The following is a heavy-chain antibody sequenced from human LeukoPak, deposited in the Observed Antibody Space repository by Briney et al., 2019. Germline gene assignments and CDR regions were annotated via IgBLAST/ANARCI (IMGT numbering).Heavy chain of an antibody. CDR2: IASDGSNT. CDR3: ASYGGQQPL. Sequence: GGSLRLSCAASGFTFSSYRMLWLPHAPGKGRVWVSRIASDGSNTPYADSVKGRFTISRDNAKNTLYLQMNSLRADDTAVYYCASYGGQQPLWGQGRMVTVSS. D-gene: IGHD6-13*01. J-gene: IGHJ3*01. CDR1: GFTFSSYR. V-gene: IGHV3-74*01.